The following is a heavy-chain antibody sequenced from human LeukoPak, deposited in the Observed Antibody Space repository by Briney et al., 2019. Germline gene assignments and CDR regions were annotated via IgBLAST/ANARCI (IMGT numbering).Heavy chain of an antibody. J-gene: IGHJ4*02. CDR1: GYTFTRYD. D-gene: IGHD1-26*01. V-gene: IGHV1-2*02. CDR3: ARPSDGGSLDY. Sequence: GASVKVSCKAFGYTFTRYDLHWVRQAPGQGLEWMGWIDPNSGGTNYAQTFQGRVTMTRDTSISTAYMELRSLRSDDTAVYYCARPSDGGSLDYWGQGTLVTVSS. CDR2: IDPNSGGT.